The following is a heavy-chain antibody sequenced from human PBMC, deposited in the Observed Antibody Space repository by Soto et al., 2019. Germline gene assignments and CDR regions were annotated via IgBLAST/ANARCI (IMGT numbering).Heavy chain of an antibody. CDR3: ASVRGWIQLYYYYGMDV. J-gene: IGHJ6*02. D-gene: IGHD5-18*01. CDR2: IYHSGST. Sequence: QVQLQESGPGLVKPSGTLSLTCAVSGGSISSSNWWSWVRQPPGKGLEWIGEIYHSGSTNYNPSLKSRVTKSVDKSKNQFSLRLSSVTAADTAVYYCASVRGWIQLYYYYGMDVWGQGTTVTVSS. V-gene: IGHV4-4*02. CDR1: GGSISSSNW.